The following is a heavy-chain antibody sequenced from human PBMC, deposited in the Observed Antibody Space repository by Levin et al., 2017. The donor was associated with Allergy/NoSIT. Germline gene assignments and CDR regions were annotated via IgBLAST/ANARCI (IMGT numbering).Heavy chain of an antibody. V-gene: IGHV1-46*01. CDR3: ARVAREDYGSGSYLRPTGIDI. Sequence: GGSLRLSCKASGYTFTSYYMHWVRQAPGQGLEWMGIINPSGGSTSYAQKFQGRVTMTRDTSTSTVYMELSSLRSEDTAVYYCARVAREDYGSGSYLRPTGIDIWGQGTMVTVSS. CDR2: INPSGGST. CDR1: GYTFTSYY. D-gene: IGHD3-10*01. J-gene: IGHJ3*02.